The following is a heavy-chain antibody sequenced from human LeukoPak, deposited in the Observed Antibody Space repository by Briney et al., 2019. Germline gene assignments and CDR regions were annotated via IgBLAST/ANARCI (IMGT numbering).Heavy chain of an antibody. V-gene: IGHV3-7*01. D-gene: IGHD3-10*01. Sequence: GGSLRLSCAASGFTFSSYWMSWVRQAPGKGLEWVANIKQDASRKDYVASVKGRFTISRDNAKNSLYLQMNTLRAEDTAVYFCARDQLYYLGSGSLTVGPFHGMDVWGQGTTVTVS. CDR3: ARDQLYYLGSGSLTVGPFHGMDV. CDR2: IKQDASRK. CDR1: GFTFSSYW. J-gene: IGHJ6*02.